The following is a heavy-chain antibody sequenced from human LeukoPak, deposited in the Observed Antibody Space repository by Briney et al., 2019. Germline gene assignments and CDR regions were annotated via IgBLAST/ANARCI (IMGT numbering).Heavy chain of an antibody. V-gene: IGHV1-69*13. J-gene: IGHJ6*02. CDR2: IIPIFGTA. CDR3: ARGFGYSYGHPSCYYGMDV. CDR1: GGTFSSYA. Sequence: ASVKVSCKASGGTFSSYAISWVRQAPGQGLEWMGGIIPIFGTANYAQKFQGRVTITADESTSTAYMELSSLRSEDTAVYYCARGFGYSYGHPSCYYGMDVWGQGTTVTVSS. D-gene: IGHD5-18*01.